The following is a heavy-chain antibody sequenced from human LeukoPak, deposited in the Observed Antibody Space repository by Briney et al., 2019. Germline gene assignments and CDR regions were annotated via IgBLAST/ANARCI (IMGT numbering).Heavy chain of an antibody. CDR3: ARDSMVRGVISDY. CDR2: IYYSGST. J-gene: IGHJ4*02. CDR1: GGSISSYY. D-gene: IGHD3-10*01. Sequence: SETLSLTCTVSGGSISSYYWSWIRQTPGKGLEWIGYIYYSGSTNYNPSLKSRVTISVDTSKNQLSLKLTSVTAADTAVYYCARDSMVRGVISDYWGQGTLVTVSS. V-gene: IGHV4-59*12.